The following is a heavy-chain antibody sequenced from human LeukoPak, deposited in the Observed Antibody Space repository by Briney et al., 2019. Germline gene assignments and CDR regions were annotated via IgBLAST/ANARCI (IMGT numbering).Heavy chain of an antibody. J-gene: IGHJ5*02. V-gene: IGHV4-59*12. D-gene: IGHD1-26*01. CDR3: AIFRPKPYSGSYLFDR. Sequence: SETLSLTCTVSGGSISSYYWGWIRQPPGKGLEWSGYIYYSGSTNYNPSLKSRVTISVDTSKNQFSLNLSSVTAADTAVYYCAIFRPKPYSGSYLFDRWGQGTLVTVSS. CDR2: IYYSGST. CDR1: GGSISSYY.